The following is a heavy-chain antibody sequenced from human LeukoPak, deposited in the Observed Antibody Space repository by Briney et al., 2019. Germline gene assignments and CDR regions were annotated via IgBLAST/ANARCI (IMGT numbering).Heavy chain of an antibody. J-gene: IGHJ4*02. V-gene: IGHV3-20*04. D-gene: IGHD6-19*01. CDR3: ARGRSAFDSSCRVTFDY. CDR1: GFTFDDYG. Sequence: GGSLRLSCAASGFTFDDYGMSWVRQAQGKGLEWVSGIDWSGGSTTYADSVKGRFSISRDRAKKSLYLQMNSLRAEDTALYYCARGRSAFDSSCRVTFDYWSQGTLVTVSS. CDR2: IDWSGGST.